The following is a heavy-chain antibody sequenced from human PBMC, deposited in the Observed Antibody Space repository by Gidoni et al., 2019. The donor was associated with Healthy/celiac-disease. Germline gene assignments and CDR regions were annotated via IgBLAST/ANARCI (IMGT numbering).Heavy chain of an antibody. J-gene: IGHJ4*02. CDR2: INPNRGGT. D-gene: IGHD5-12*01. Sequence: QVQLVQSGAAVKKPGASVKVSCTASGYTFTGYYMHWVRQAPGQGLEWMGRINPNRGGTNYAQKFQGRVTMTRDTSISTAYRELSRLRSDDTAVYYCASEGIVATETGPNWGQGTRVTVSS. CDR1: GYTFTGYY. V-gene: IGHV1-2*06. CDR3: ASEGIVATETGPN.